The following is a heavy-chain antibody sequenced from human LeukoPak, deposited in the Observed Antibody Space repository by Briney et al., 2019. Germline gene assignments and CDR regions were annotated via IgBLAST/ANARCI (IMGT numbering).Heavy chain of an antibody. CDR1: GGSISSGGYY. CDR3: EREGYCSGGSCYTESANWFDP. Sequence: SQTLSLTCTVSGGSISSGGYYWSWIRQHPGKGLEWIGYIYYSGSTYYNPSLKSRVTISVDTSKNQFSLKLSSVIAADTAVYYCEREGYCSGGSCYTESANWFDPWGQGTLVTVSS. V-gene: IGHV4-31*03. J-gene: IGHJ5*02. D-gene: IGHD2-15*01. CDR2: IYYSGST.